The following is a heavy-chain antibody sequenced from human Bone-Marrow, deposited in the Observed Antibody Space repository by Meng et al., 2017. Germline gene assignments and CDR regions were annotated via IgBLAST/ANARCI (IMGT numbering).Heavy chain of an antibody. Sequence: SETLSLTCAVYGGSFSGYYWSWIRQPPGKGLEWIGEINHSGSTNYNPSLKSRVTISVDTSKNQFSLKLSSVTAADTAVCYCARLWGSSWYMEDYWGQGTLVTVSS. CDR1: GGSFSGYY. V-gene: IGHV4-34*01. CDR3: ARLWGSSWYMEDY. J-gene: IGHJ4*02. CDR2: INHSGST. D-gene: IGHD6-13*01.